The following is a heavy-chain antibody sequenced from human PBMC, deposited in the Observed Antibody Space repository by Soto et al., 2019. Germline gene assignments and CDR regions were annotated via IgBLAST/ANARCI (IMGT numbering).Heavy chain of an antibody. Sequence: QVQLVQSGAEVTKPESSVKVSCKAPGGTFSTYAISWVRQAPGQVLEWMGGLIPMFGTANYAQRFQDRVTITADESTNTVYRELSSLRSEDTAVYFCASGIQLWLRRINNGYSGWGQGTLVTVSS. D-gene: IGHD5-18*01. CDR1: GGTFSTYA. CDR2: LIPMFGTA. V-gene: IGHV1-69*12. CDR3: ASGIQLWLRRINNGYSG. J-gene: IGHJ4*02.